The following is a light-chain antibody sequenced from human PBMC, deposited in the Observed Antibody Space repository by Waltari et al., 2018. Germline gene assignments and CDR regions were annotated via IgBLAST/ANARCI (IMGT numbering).Light chain of an antibody. CDR3: LLHYSGPRV. CDR1: TGAVTSSHY. J-gene: IGLJ2*01. CDR2: DTS. Sequence: QAVVTQEPSVTMSPGGTVTLTCGSSTGAVTSSHYPYWFQQKPGQAPRTLVYDTSNKHSWTPARFSGSVVGGKAALTLSGAQPEDEAEYYCLLHYSGPRVFGGGTKVTVL. V-gene: IGLV7-46*01.